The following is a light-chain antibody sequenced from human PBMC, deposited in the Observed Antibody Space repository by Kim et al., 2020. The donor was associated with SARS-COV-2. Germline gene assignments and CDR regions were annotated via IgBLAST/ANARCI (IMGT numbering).Light chain of an antibody. CDR1: QSISSY. Sequence: DIQMTQSPSSLSASVGDRVTITCRASQSISSYLNWYQQKPGKAPKLLIYAASSLQSGVPSRFSASGSGTDFTLTISSLQPEDFATYYCQQSYSTPLNFGGGIKVDIK. J-gene: IGKJ4*01. CDR3: QQSYSTPLN. CDR2: AAS. V-gene: IGKV1-39*01.